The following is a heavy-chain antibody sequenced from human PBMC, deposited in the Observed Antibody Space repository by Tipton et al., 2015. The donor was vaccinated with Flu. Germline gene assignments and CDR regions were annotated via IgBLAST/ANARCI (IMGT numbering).Heavy chain of an antibody. CDR3: ARGGGQWLVSDHAFDI. J-gene: IGHJ3*02. D-gene: IGHD6-19*01. Sequence: TLSLTCTVSGGSISSYYWSWIRQPPGKGLEWIGYIYYSGSTNYNPSLKSRVTISVDTSKNQFSLKLSSVTAADTAVYYCARGGGQWLVSDHAFDIWGQGTMVTVSS. CDR1: GGSISSYY. V-gene: IGHV4-59*01. CDR2: IYYSGST.